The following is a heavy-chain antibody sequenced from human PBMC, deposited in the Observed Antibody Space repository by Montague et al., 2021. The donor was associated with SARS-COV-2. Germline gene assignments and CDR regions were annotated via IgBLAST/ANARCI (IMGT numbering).Heavy chain of an antibody. CDR2: IYESGTT. Sequence: SETLSLTCSVSGDSIDSSASYWGWVRQTPGKGLEWIGNIYESGTTSYNPSLGSRVTISVDSSNNQFSLTLTSVTAADTAVYYCARGKGVKFRMVIFLPYFDYWGQGALVTVSS. J-gene: IGHJ4*02. V-gene: IGHV4-39*07. CDR1: GDSIDSSASY. D-gene: IGHD2-21*01. CDR3: ARGKGVKFRMVIFLPYFDY.